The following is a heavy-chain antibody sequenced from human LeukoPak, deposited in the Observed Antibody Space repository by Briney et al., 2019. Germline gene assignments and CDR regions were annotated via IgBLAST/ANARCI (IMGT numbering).Heavy chain of an antibody. CDR3: ARTQYSYGPTTTYYYYYYMDV. J-gene: IGHJ6*03. Sequence: SVKLSCNASGATFSSYAISWMRQPPGQGLERMGGIIPIFGTANYAQKFQGRVTITTDESTSTAYMELSSLRSEDTAVYYCARTQYSYGPTTTYYYYYYMDVWGKGTTVTVSS. D-gene: IGHD5-18*01. CDR1: GATFSSYA. V-gene: IGHV1-69*05. CDR2: IIPIFGTA.